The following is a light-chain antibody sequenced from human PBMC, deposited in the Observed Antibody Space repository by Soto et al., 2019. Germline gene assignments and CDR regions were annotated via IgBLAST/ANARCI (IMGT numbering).Light chain of an antibody. CDR2: AAS. Sequence: AIRMTQSPSSFSASTGDRVTITCRASQGISSYLAWYQQKPGKAPKLLIYAASTLQSGVPSRFSRNGSGTDFTLTISCLQSEDFATYYCQQYYSYPRTFGQGTKVEIK. CDR1: QGISSY. V-gene: IGKV1-8*01. J-gene: IGKJ1*01. CDR3: QQYYSYPRT.